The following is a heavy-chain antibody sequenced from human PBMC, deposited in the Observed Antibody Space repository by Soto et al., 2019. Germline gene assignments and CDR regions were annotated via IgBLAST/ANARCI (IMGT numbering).Heavy chain of an antibody. CDR1: GFTFSRYW. J-gene: IGHJ4*02. CDR2: IKQDGSEK. Sequence: GGSLRLSCAASGFTFSRYWLSWVRQAPGKGLEWVANIKQDGSEKYYVDSVKGRFTISRDNAKNSLYLQMNSLRAEDTAVYYCARGDWNYAYWGQGTLVTVSS. D-gene: IGHD1-7*01. V-gene: IGHV3-7*05. CDR3: ARGDWNYAY.